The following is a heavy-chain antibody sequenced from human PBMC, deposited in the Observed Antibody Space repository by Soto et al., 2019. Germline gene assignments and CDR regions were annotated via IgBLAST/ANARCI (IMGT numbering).Heavy chain of an antibody. Sequence: AESLTLTCAVSGFSFSSYEMHWVRQAPGKGLEWVSYITSSCNVINYAGSVKGRLTISRDNANISLYLQMSRLRAEYTAVYYCARRLKSYYHAMDVWGQGTTVTVSS. D-gene: IGHD2-21*01. CDR2: ITSSCNVI. CDR1: GFSFSSYE. J-gene: IGHJ6*02. V-gene: IGHV3-48*03. CDR3: ARRLKSYYHAMDV.